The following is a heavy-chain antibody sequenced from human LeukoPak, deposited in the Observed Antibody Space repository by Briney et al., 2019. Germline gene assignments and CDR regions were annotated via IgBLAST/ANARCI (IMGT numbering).Heavy chain of an antibody. V-gene: IGHV3-7*04. CDR3: ARGAGSLAYCGGDCYYFDY. Sequence: PGGSLRLSGAASGFTFSSYWMSWVRQAPGKGLGWLANIKQDGSEKYYVESVKGRFTISRDTAKNSLYLQMNSLRAEDTAVYYCARGAGSLAYCGGDCYYFDYWGQGTLVTVSS. D-gene: IGHD2-21*02. CDR1: GFTFSSYW. CDR2: IKQDGSEK. J-gene: IGHJ4*02.